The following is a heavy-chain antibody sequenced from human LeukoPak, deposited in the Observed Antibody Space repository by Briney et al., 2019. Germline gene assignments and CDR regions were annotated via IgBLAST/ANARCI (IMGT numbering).Heavy chain of an antibody. D-gene: IGHD3-22*01. CDR2: ISSSSSHI. CDR3: TTVQSYYYDSSGYYIIDY. Sequence: PGGSLRLSCAASGFTFSSYSMNWVRQAPGKGLEWVSSISSSSSHIYYADSVKGRFTISRDDSKNSLYLQMNSLKTEDTAVYYCTTVQSYYYDSSGYYIIDYWGQGTLVTVSS. V-gene: IGHV3-21*03. J-gene: IGHJ4*02. CDR1: GFTFSSYS.